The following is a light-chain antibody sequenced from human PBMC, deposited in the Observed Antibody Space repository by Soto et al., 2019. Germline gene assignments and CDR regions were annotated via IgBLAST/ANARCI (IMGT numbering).Light chain of an antibody. CDR1: SSDVGGYNY. CDR2: DVS. V-gene: IGLV2-14*01. J-gene: IGLJ2*01. Sequence: QSALTQPASVSGSPGQSITISCTGTSSDVGGYNYVSWYQQHPGKAPKLMIYDVSNRPSGVSNRFSGSKSGNTASLTISGLQAEDGADYYCSSYTSSLVVFGGGTKLPVL. CDR3: SSYTSSLVV.